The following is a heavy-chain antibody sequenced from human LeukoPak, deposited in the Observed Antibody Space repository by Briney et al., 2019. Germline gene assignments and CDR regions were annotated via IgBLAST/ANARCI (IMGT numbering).Heavy chain of an antibody. CDR1: GYTFTVYG. J-gene: IGHJ4*02. CDR3: ARPHYDILTGYYNLDY. CDR2: ISAYNGNT. Sequence: GASVKVSCKASGYTFTVYGISWVRQAPGQGLEWMGWISAYNGNTNYAQKLQGRVTMTTDTSTSTAYMELRSLRSDDTAVYYCARPHYDILTGYYNLDYWGQGTLVTVSS. D-gene: IGHD3-9*01. V-gene: IGHV1-18*04.